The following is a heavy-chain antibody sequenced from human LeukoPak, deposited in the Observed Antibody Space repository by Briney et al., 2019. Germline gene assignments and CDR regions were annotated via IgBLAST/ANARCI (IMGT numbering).Heavy chain of an antibody. J-gene: IGHJ4*02. V-gene: IGHV3-48*03. CDR1: GFTFSSYE. D-gene: IGHD1-20*01. Sequence: GGSLRLSCAASGFTFSSYEMIWVRQAPGKGLEWVSYISSSGSTIYYADSVKGRFTISRDNAKNSLYLQMNSLRAEDTAVYYCARINWNYIDYWGQGTLVTVSS. CDR2: ISSSGSTI. CDR3: ARINWNYIDY.